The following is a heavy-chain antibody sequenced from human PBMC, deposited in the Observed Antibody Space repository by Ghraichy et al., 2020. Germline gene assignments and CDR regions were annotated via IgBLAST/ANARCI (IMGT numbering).Heavy chain of an antibody. D-gene: IGHD3-10*01. V-gene: IGHV3-23*01. J-gene: IGHJ4*02. CDR2: ISSSGDNT. Sequence: GGSLRLSCAASGFTFNIYAMTWVRQAPGKGLEWVSGISSSGDNTYYADSVRGRFTISRDNSKNMLYLQMDSLRAEDTAVYYCAKGGGRALFGSGSYRGFDYWGQGTLVTVSS. CDR1: GFTFNIYA. CDR3: AKGGGRALFGSGSYRGFDY.